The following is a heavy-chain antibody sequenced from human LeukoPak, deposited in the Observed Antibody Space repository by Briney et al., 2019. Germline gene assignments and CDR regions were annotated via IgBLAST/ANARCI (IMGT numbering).Heavy chain of an antibody. Sequence: GGPLRLSCAASGFTFGNSAMSWVRLAPGKGLEWVSSISGSGGSTYYADSVRGRFTISRDNSKNTLYLQMNSLRVEDTAIYYCAKGDMTTVTPGDFQHWGQGTLVTVSS. CDR3: AKGDMTTVTPGDFQH. CDR2: ISGSGGST. J-gene: IGHJ1*01. CDR1: GFTFGNSA. V-gene: IGHV3-23*01. D-gene: IGHD4-17*01.